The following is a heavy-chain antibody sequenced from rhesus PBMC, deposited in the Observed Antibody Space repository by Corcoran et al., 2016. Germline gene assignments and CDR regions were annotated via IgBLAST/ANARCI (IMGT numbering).Heavy chain of an antibody. CDR1: GFPVSSYW. J-gene: IGHJ4*01. V-gene: IGHV3-11*01. CDR3: TRGRSTVTTFDY. Sequence: EVQLAESGGGLVQPGGSLRLSCSAPGFPVSSYWMGWVRQAPGKGLEWLSDIYGSTMYYGDSVKGRFTVSRDNAKNSLYLQMNSLRAEDTAVYYCTRGRSTVTTFDYWGQGVLVTVSS. CDR2: IYGSTM. D-gene: IGHD4-23*01.